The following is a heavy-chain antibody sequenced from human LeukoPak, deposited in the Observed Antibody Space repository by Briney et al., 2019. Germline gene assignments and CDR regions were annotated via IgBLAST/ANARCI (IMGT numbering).Heavy chain of an antibody. CDR3: AELGITMIGGV. J-gene: IGHJ6*04. D-gene: IGHD3-10*02. Sequence: GRSLRLSCAASGVTFDDYPMHWVRRAPGKGREWVSSISWNSGDIGYADSVKGRFTISRDNAKNSLYLPMNSLRAEDTAVYYCAELGITMIGGVWGKGTTVTISS. V-gene: IGHV3-9*01. CDR2: ISWNSGDI. CDR1: GVTFDDYP.